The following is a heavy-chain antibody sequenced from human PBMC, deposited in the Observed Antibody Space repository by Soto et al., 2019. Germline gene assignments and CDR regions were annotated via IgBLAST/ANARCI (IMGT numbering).Heavy chain of an antibody. CDR2: IIPIFGTA. CDR1: GGTFSSYA. D-gene: IGHD6-6*01. V-gene: IGHV1-69*13. J-gene: IGHJ6*02. CDR3: ARGESIAANYYYYGMDV. Sequence: SVKVSCKASGGTFSSYAISWVRQAPGQGLEWMGGIIPIFGTANYAQKFQGRVTITADEPTSTAYMELSSLRSEDTAVYYCARGESIAANYYYYGMDVWGQGTTVTVSS.